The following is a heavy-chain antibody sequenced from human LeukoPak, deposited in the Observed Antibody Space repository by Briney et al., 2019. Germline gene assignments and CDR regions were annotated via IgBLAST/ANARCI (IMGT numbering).Heavy chain of an antibody. J-gene: IGHJ3*02. V-gene: IGHV3-23*01. CDR3: ARGGSYLSAFDI. CDR1: GFTFSSFA. D-gene: IGHD1-26*01. Sequence: GGSLRLSCAASGFTFSSFAMSWVRQAPGKGLEWVSAISGSGGSTYYADSVKGRFTISRDNSKNTLSLQMNSLRAEDTAVYYCARGGSYLSAFDIWGQGTMVTVSS. CDR2: ISGSGGST.